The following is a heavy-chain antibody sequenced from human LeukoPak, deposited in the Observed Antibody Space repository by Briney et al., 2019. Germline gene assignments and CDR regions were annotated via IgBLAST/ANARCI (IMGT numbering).Heavy chain of an antibody. D-gene: IGHD5-18*01. CDR3: ARGRPGYSFDY. Sequence: GGSLRLSCAASGNYWMHWVRQAPGKGLVWVSHINSDGSWTSYADSVKGRFTISRDSSKNTLYFQMSSLRAGDTAMYYCARGRPGYSFDYWGQGTLVTVSS. CDR1: GNYW. CDR2: INSDGSWT. V-gene: IGHV3-74*01. J-gene: IGHJ4*02.